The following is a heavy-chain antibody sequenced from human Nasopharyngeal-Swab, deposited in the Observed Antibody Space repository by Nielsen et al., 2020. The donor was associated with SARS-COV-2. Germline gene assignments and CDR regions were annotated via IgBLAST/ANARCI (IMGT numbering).Heavy chain of an antibody. CDR3: ARGPSIVVVTATPTAFDI. D-gene: IGHD2-21*02. V-gene: IGHV4-4*02. Sequence: SETLSLTCAVSGGSISSRHWWTWVRQPPGKGLEWIGEISHSGSTNYHPSLKSRVTISVDKSKNQFSLKLSSVTAADTAVFYCARGPSIVVVTATPTAFDIWGQGTMVAVSS. CDR2: ISHSGST. J-gene: IGHJ3*02. CDR1: GGSISSRHW.